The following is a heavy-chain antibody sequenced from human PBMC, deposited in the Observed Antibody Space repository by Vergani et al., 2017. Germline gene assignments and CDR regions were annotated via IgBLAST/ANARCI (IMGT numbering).Heavy chain of an antibody. CDR1: GYSISSGYY. J-gene: IGHJ3*02. V-gene: IGHV4-38-2*01. Sequence: QVQLQESGPGLVKPSETLSLTCAVSGYSISSGYYWGWIRQPPGKGLEWIGSIYHSGSTYYNPSLKSRVTISVDTSKNQFSLKLSSVTAADTAVYYCARVAGRAFDIWGQGTMVTVSS. CDR2: IYHSGST. CDR3: ARVAGRAFDI. D-gene: IGHD5-12*01.